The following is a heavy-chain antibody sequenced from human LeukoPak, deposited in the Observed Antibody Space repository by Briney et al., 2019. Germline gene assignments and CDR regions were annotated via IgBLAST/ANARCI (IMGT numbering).Heavy chain of an antibody. D-gene: IGHD6-6*01. Sequence: GGSLRLSCAASGFTFSSNGMHWVRQAPGKGLEWVAFIRYDGNNKNYADSVKGRFTISRDNSKNTLYLQMNSLRTEDTAVYYCAKDWGTSSLYLVNWGQRTLVTVSS. CDR3: AKDWGTSSLYLVN. J-gene: IGHJ4*02. CDR2: IRYDGNNK. V-gene: IGHV3-30*02. CDR1: GFTFSSNG.